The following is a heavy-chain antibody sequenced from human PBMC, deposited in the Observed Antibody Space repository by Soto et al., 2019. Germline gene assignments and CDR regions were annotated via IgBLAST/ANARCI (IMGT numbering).Heavy chain of an antibody. CDR3: ATRLRRGVVATILTRRDVYYYMDV. CDR2: IYYSGST. CDR1: GGSISSSSYY. V-gene: IGHV4-39*01. J-gene: IGHJ6*03. Sequence: TSETLSLTCTVSGGSISSSSYYWGWNRQPPGKGLEWIGSIYYSGSTYYNPSLKSRVTISVDTSKNQFSLKLSSVTAADTAVYYCATRLRRGVVATILTRRDVYYYMDVWGKGTTVTVSS. D-gene: IGHD5-12*01.